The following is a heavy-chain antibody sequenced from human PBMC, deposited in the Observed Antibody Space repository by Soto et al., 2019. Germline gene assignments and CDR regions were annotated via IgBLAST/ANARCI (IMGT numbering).Heavy chain of an antibody. V-gene: IGHV3-23*01. J-gene: IGHJ4*02. CDR3: ARYTAVADPYYFDY. D-gene: IGHD6-19*01. Sequence: QPGGSLRLSCAASGFTFSSYAMAWVRQGPGKGLEWVAGISDGVDRAYYGDSVKGRFTISRDTSKNMLYLHMNSLRAEDTAIYYCARYTAVADPYYFDYWGQGTLVTVSS. CDR2: ISDGVDRA. CDR1: GFTFSSYA.